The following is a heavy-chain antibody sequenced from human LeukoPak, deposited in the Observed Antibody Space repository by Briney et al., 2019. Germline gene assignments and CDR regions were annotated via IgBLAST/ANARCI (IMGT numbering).Heavy chain of an antibody. CDR1: GGSISRGGYY. D-gene: IGHD3-10*01. V-gene: IGHV4-31*03. J-gene: IGHJ4*02. CDR2: IYYSGST. Sequence: PSETLSLTCTVSGGSISRGGYYWSWIRQHPGKGLEWIGYIYYSGSTYYNPSLKSRVNISEDTSKNQFSLKLSSVTAADTAVYFCARGRYYGFSGDSWGQGTLVTVSS. CDR3: ARGRYYGFSGDS.